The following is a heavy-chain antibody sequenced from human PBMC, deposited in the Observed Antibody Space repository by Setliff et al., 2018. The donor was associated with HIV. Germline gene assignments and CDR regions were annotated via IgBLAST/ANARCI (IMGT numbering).Heavy chain of an antibody. CDR3: VRHAWRLWLAPIES. CDR1: GYSFTSYW. J-gene: IGHJ4*02. CDR2: IDPSDSYT. D-gene: IGHD6-19*01. V-gene: IGHV5-51*01. Sequence: GESLKISCKGSGYSFTSYWIGWVRQVPGQGLEWMGNIDPSDSYTHYSPSFQGQVTISADKSISTAYLQWSSLKASDTAMYFCVRHAWRLWLAPIESWGQGTLVTVSS.